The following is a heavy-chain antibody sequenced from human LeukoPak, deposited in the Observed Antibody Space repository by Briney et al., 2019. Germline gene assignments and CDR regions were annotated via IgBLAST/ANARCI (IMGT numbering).Heavy chain of an antibody. J-gene: IGHJ4*02. CDR2: ISYDGSNK. CDR3: ARDNAILRFDY. Sequence: GGSLRLSCAASGFTFSSYAMHWVRQAPGKGLEWVAVISYDGSNKYYADSVKGRFTISRDNSKNTLYLQMNSLRAEDTAVYYCARDNAILRFDYWGQGTLVTVSS. CDR1: GFTFSSYA. V-gene: IGHV3-30*04.